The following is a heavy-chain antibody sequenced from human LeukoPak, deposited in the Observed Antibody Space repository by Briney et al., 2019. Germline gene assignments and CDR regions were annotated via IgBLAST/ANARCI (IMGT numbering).Heavy chain of an antibody. D-gene: IGHD2-15*01. Sequence: GGSLRLSCAASGFTFSSYAMSWVRQAPGKGLEWVSSISGSGGSTYYADSVKGRFTISRDNSKNTLYLQMNSLRAEDTAVYYCASPPRYSQSGAPPGPEGYWGQGTLVTVSS. J-gene: IGHJ4*02. CDR3: ASPPRYSQSGAPPGPEGY. CDR1: GFTFSSYA. V-gene: IGHV3-23*01. CDR2: ISGSGGST.